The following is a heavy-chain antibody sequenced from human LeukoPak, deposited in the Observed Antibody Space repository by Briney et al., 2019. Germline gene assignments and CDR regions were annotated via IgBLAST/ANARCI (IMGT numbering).Heavy chain of an antibody. Sequence: SVKVSRKASGGTFSSYAISWVRQAPGQGLEWMGGIIPIFGTANYAQKFQGRVTITADESTSTAYMELSSLRSEDTAVYYCARDAAIAAAGTEWFDPWGQGTLVTVSS. CDR2: IIPIFGTA. CDR1: GGTFSSYA. J-gene: IGHJ5*02. D-gene: IGHD6-13*01. CDR3: ARDAAIAAAGTEWFDP. V-gene: IGHV1-69*13.